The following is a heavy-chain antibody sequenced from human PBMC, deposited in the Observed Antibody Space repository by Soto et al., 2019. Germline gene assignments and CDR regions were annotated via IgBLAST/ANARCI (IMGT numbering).Heavy chain of an antibody. D-gene: IGHD2-2*02. CDR3: TRGSVVLLPGVRPHGLDV. V-gene: IGHV3-11*06. CDR1: GFTFSDYY. J-gene: IGHJ6*02. Sequence: QVQLVESGGGLVKPGGSLSLSCAASGFTFSDYYMNWIRLAPGKGLEWVSYISSSSGYTNYADSVKGRFTISRDNAKNSLYLQMNSLRAEDTAVYYCTRGSVVLLPGVRPHGLDVWVQGTTVTLSS. CDR2: ISSSSGYT.